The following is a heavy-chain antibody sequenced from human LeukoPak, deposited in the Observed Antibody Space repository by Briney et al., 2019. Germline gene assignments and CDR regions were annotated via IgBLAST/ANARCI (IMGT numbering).Heavy chain of an antibody. CDR3: ARDRSGGYFDY. J-gene: IGHJ4*02. D-gene: IGHD3-10*01. Sequence: AGGSLRLSCAASGFTFSAYYMNWIRQAPGKGLEGVSYISTTSSYTNYADSVKGRFTISRDDAKNSLYLQMNSLRADDTAVYYCARDRSGGYFDYWGQGTLVTVSS. V-gene: IGHV3-11*06. CDR1: GFTFSAYY. CDR2: ISTTSSYT.